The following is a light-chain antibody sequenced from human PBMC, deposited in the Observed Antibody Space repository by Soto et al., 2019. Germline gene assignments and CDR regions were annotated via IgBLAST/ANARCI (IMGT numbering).Light chain of an antibody. V-gene: IGLV1-44*01. CDR3: AAWDDSLNGWV. Sequence: QAVVTQPPSASGTPGQRVTISCSGSSSNIGSNTVNWYQQLPGTAPKLLIYSNNQRPSGVPDRFSGSKSGTSASLAISVLQSEDEADYYCAAWDDSLNGWVFGGGTKLTVL. J-gene: IGLJ3*02. CDR1: SSNIGSNT. CDR2: SNN.